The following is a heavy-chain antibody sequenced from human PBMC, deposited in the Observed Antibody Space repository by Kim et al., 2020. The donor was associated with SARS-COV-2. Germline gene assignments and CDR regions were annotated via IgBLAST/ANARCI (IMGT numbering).Heavy chain of an antibody. CDR1: GFTFSSYG. V-gene: IGHV3-30*18. D-gene: IGHD6-19*01. Sequence: GGSLRLSCAASGFTFSSYGMHWVRQAPGKGLEWVAVISYDGSNKYYADSVKGRFTISRDNSKNTLYLQMNSLRAEDTAVYYCAKDHSLYSSGWYGIDYWG. CDR3: AKDHSLYSSGWYGIDY. J-gene: IGHJ4*01. CDR2: ISYDGSNK.